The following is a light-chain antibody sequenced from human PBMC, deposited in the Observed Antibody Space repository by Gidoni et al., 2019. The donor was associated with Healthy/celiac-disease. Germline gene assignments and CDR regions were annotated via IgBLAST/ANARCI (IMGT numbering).Light chain of an antibody. CDR1: QSVSSN. CDR2: PAS. V-gene: IGKV3-15*01. J-gene: IGKJ2*01. CDR3: QQYNNWPPS. Sequence: DIVLPQSPATLSVSPGERATLSCRASQSVSSNLAGYQQKPGQAPRLLIYPASTRATGIPARFSGSGSGTEFTLTISSLQSEDFAVYYCQQYNNWPPSFGQGTKLEIK.